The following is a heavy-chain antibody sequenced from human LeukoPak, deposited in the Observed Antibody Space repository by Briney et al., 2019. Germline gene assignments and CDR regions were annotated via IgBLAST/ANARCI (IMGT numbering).Heavy chain of an antibody. Sequence: QPGRSPRLSCAASGFTFDDYAMHWVRQAPGKGLEWVSGISWNSGSIGYADSVKGRFTISRDNAKNSLYLQMNSLRAEDTALYYCAKDQDIVDYYGMDVWGQGTTVTVSS. CDR2: ISWNSGSI. J-gene: IGHJ6*02. CDR3: AKDQDIVDYYGMDV. D-gene: IGHD2-15*01. CDR1: GFTFDDYA. V-gene: IGHV3-9*01.